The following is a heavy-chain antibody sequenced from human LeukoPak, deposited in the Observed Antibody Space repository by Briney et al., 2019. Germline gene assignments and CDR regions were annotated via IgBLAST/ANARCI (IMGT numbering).Heavy chain of an antibody. CDR2: TASDGGDR. V-gene: IGHV3-7*01. CDR1: GFTFSRYY. Sequence: GGSLRLSCAVSGFTFSRYYMVWLRQAPGRGLEWVAMTASDGGDRNYVDSVKGRFTISRDNSKNSLYLQMSSLAAEDTAVYYCAFLMREPQRWGQGTLVTVSS. J-gene: IGHJ1*01. D-gene: IGHD1-26*01. CDR3: AFLMREPQR.